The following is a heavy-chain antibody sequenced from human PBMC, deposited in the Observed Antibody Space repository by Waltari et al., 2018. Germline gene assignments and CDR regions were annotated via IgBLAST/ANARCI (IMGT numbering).Heavy chain of an antibody. CDR3: AKEGVYQWRVVVISMLDH. J-gene: IGHJ4*02. V-gene: IGHV1-3*01. CDR2: INAGNGNT. CDR1: GYTFTSYA. Sequence: QVQLVQSGAEVKKPGASVKVSCKASGYTFTSYAMHWVRQAPGQRLEWMGWINAGNGNTKYSQKFQGRVTITRDTSASTAYKELSSLKSEDTGIYYCAKEGVYQWRVVVISMLDHWGQGTLVTVSS. D-gene: IGHD3-22*01.